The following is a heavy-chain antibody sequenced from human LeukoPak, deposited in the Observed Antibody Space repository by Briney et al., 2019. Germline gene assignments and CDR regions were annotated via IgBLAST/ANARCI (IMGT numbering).Heavy chain of an antibody. V-gene: IGHV3-33*01. Sequence: GGSLRLSCAASGFTFSNYGMHWVRQAPGKGLEWVAVIWYDGSNKYYADSVRGRFTISRDNSKNTLYLQMNSLRAEDTAVYYCARGGGLIVVVVAATPPSPAGWFDPWGQGTLVTVSS. CDR3: ARGGGLIVVVVAATPPSPAGWFDP. CDR2: IWYDGSNK. J-gene: IGHJ5*02. D-gene: IGHD2-15*01. CDR1: GFTFSNYG.